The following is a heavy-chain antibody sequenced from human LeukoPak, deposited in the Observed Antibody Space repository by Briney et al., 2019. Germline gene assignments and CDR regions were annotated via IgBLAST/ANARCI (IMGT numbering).Heavy chain of an antibody. CDR3: ARSYDSRGYFYYGMDV. Sequence: SETLSLTCAVYGGSFSGYYWSWIRQPPGKGLEWIGEINHSGSTNYNPSLKSRVTISVDTSKNQFSLKLSSVTAADTAVYYCARSYDSRGYFYYGMDVWGQGTTVTVSS. V-gene: IGHV4-34*01. J-gene: IGHJ6*02. CDR2: INHSGST. CDR1: GGSFSGYY. D-gene: IGHD3-22*01.